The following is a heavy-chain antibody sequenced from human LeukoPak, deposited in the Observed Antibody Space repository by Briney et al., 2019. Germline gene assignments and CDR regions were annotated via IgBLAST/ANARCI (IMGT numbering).Heavy chain of an antibody. CDR3: GVDLSHLRDSGGG. V-gene: IGHV1-69-2*01. CDR1: VYTFTDYY. CDR2: IDPEDGEI. J-gene: IGHJ4*02. Sequence: ATVKDSCKVSVYTFTDYYMHWVQQAPGEGLQWMGLIDPEDGEILYAEKFQGRVTISADTSTDTPYLELTRLRFEDTAIYYCGVDLSHLRDSGGGWGQGTLVTVSS. D-gene: IGHD2-15*01.